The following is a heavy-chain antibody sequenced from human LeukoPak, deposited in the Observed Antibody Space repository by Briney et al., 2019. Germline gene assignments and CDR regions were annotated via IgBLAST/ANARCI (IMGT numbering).Heavy chain of an antibody. D-gene: IGHD3-16*01. CDR2: IYYSGGT. Sequence: SETLSLTCTVSGGSISSYYWSWIRQPPGKGLEWIGYIYYSGGTNYNPSLKSRVTISVDTSKNQFSLKLSSVTAADTAVYYCAGGKVAWYFDLWGRGTLVTVSS. V-gene: IGHV4-59*01. CDR1: GGSISSYY. J-gene: IGHJ2*01. CDR3: AGGKVAWYFDL.